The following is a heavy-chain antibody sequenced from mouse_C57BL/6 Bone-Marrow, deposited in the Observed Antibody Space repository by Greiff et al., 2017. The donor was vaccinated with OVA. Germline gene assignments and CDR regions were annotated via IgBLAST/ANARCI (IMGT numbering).Heavy chain of an antibody. CDR2: ISSGGDYT. CDR3: TRDPPPNYYGSSYWYFDV. CDR1: GFTFSSYA. V-gene: IGHV5-9-1*02. D-gene: IGHD1-1*01. J-gene: IGHJ1*03. Sequence: EVHLVESGEGLVKPGGSLKLSCAASGFTFSSYAMSWVRQTPEKRLEWVAYISSGGDYTYYADTVKGRFTISRDNARNTLYLQMSSLKSEDTAMYYCTRDPPPNYYGSSYWYFDVWGTGTTVTVSS.